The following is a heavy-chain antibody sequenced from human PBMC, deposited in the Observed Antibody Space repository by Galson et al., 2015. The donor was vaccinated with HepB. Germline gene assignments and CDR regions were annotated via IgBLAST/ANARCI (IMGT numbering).Heavy chain of an antibody. CDR3: ARSGITMVRGALDY. Sequence: SVKVSCKASGGTFSSYAISWVRQAPGQGLEWMGRIIPILGIANYAQKFQGRVTITADKSTSTAYMELSSLRSEDTAVYYCARSGITMVRGALDYWGQGTLVTVSS. V-gene: IGHV1-69*04. CDR1: GGTFSSYA. D-gene: IGHD3-10*01. CDR2: IIPILGIA. J-gene: IGHJ4*02.